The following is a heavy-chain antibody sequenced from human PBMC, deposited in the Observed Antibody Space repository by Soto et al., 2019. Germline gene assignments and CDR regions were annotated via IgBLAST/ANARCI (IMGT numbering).Heavy chain of an antibody. D-gene: IGHD3-10*01. Sequence: GGSLILSCAASGFNFSSYAMSWVRQAPGKGLEWVSAISCSGGGTYFADSVKGRFTISMYNSKNTLYLQMNGMRAEDTAVYYCAKDYGSGPGDWFDPWGQGTLVTVSS. J-gene: IGHJ5*02. CDR2: ISCSGGGT. CDR1: GFNFSSYA. CDR3: AKDYGSGPGDWFDP. V-gene: IGHV3-23*01.